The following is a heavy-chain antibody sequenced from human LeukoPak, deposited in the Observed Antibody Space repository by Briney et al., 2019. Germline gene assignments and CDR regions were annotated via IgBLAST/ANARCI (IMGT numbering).Heavy chain of an antibody. CDR1: GGSFSGYY. D-gene: IGHD6-19*01. Sequence: PSETLSLTCAVYGGSFSGYYWSWIRQPPGKGLEWIGEINYRGSTNSNPTTKSRVTISVHTSKNQFSLKLSSVTAADTAVYYCARGCPSGYRYSSGWYEEYYFDYWGQGTLVTVSS. V-gene: IGHV4-34*01. J-gene: IGHJ4*02. CDR2: INYRGST. CDR3: ARGCPSGYRYSSGWYEEYYFDY.